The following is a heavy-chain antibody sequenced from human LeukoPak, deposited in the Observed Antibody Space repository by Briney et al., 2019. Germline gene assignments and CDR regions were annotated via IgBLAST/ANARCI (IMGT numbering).Heavy chain of an antibody. V-gene: IGHV3-21*01. Sequence: PGGSLRLSCATSGFTFSSYSMNWVRQAPGKGLEWVSSISSSSSYIYYADSVKGRFTISRDNAKNSLYLQMNSLRAEDTAVYYCAREWDIVVVVAATKAENASDIWGQGTMVTVSS. CDR1: GFTFSSYS. CDR2: ISSSSSYI. D-gene: IGHD2-15*01. CDR3: AREWDIVVVVAATKAENASDI. J-gene: IGHJ3*02.